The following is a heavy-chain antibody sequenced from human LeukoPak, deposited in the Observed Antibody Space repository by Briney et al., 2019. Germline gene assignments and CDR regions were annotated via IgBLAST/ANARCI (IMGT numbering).Heavy chain of an antibody. CDR2: IDGDESGT. J-gene: IGHJ3*02. V-gene: IGHV3-74*01. D-gene: IGHD1-14*01. CDR1: GFIFNNHW. CDR3: ARGGDYSGTAFDI. Sequence: GGSLRLSCAASGFIFNNHWMHWVRQTPGEGLVWVARIDGDESGTIYADSVKGRFTISRDTAKNTLYLQMSRLRAEDTAVYFCARGGDYSGTAFDIWAKGQWSPSLQ.